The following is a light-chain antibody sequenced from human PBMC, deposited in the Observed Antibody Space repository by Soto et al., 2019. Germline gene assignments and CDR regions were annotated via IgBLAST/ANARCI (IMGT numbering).Light chain of an antibody. CDR3: QQYGSSST. Sequence: PGERATLSCRASQSVRNSYLAWYQQKPGQAPRLLIYGASSRATGIPDRFSGSGSGTDFTLTISRLEPEDFAVYYCQQYGSSSTFGQGTKVEIK. J-gene: IGKJ1*01. CDR2: GAS. CDR1: QSVRNSY. V-gene: IGKV3-20*01.